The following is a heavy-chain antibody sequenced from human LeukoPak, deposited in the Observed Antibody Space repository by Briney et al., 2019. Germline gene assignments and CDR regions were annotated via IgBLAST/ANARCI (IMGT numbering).Heavy chain of an antibody. D-gene: IGHD6-13*01. CDR1: GGSFSGYY. Sequence: SETLSLTCAVYGGSFSGYYWSWIRQPPGKGLEWIGEINHSGSTNYNPSLKSRVTISVDTSKNQFSLKLSSVTAADTAVYYCARGGSSWYYYYYGMDVWGQGTTVTVSS. CDR2: INHSGST. V-gene: IGHV4-34*01. CDR3: ARGGSSWYYYYYGMDV. J-gene: IGHJ6*02.